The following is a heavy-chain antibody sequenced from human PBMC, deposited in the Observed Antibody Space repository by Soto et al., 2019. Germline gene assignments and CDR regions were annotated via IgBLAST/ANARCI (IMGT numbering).Heavy chain of an antibody. D-gene: IGHD2-2*01. V-gene: IGHV4-59*01. CDR1: GGSISSYY. CDR2: IYYSGST. J-gene: IGHJ6*02. CDR3: WRALGVGVVTAAAYYYYGMDV. Sequence: QVQLQESGPGLVKPSETLSLTCTVSGGSISSYYWSWIRQPPGKGLEWIGYIYYSGSTNYNPSLKSRVTISVNKSKDQVSLKVSSVAAAGTAVDYCWRALGVGVVTAAAYYYYGMDVWGQGTTVTVSS.